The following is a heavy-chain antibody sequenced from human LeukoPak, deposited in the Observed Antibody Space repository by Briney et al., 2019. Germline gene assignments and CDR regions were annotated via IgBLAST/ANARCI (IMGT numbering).Heavy chain of an antibody. CDR2: ISGSGGST. Sequence: SGGSLRLSCAASGLTFSSYAMSWVRQAPGKGLEWVSAISGSGGSTYYADSVKGRFTISRDNSKNTLYLQMNSLRAEDTAVYYCAKELFHGVYYYYYGMDVWGQGTTVTVSS. V-gene: IGHV3-23*01. D-gene: IGHD3-3*01. J-gene: IGHJ6*02. CDR1: GLTFSSYA. CDR3: AKELFHGVYYYYYGMDV.